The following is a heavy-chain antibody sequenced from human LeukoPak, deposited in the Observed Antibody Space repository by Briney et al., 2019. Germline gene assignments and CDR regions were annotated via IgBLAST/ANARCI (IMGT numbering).Heavy chain of an antibody. D-gene: IGHD5-24*01. J-gene: IGHJ4*02. CDR2: IYYSGST. Sequence: PSETLSLTCTVSGGSISSYYWSWIRQPPGKGLEWIGYIYYSGSTNYNPFLKSRVTISVDTSKNQLSLKLSSVTAADTAVYYCARTEMATTEFDYWGQGTLVTVSS. CDR3: ARTEMATTEFDY. CDR1: GGSISSYY. V-gene: IGHV4-59*08.